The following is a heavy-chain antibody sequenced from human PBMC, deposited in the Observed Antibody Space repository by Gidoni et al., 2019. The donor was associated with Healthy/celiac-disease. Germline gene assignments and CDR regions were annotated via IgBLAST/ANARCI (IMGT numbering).Heavy chain of an antibody. D-gene: IGHD6-19*01. CDR2: INPSGGST. V-gene: IGHV1-46*01. Sequence: QVQLVQSGAEVTKPGASVKVSCKAYGDTFTSYYMHWLRQATGHGLEWMGIINPSGGSTSYAQKFQGRVTMTRDTSTSTVYMELSSLRSEDTAVYYCARDLTGYSSGWRDYWGQGTLVTVSA. CDR1: GDTFTSYY. J-gene: IGHJ4*02. CDR3: ARDLTGYSSGWRDY.